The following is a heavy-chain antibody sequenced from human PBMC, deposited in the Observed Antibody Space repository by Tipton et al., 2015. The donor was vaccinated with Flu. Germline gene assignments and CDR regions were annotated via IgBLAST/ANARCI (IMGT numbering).Heavy chain of an antibody. J-gene: IGHJ5*02. V-gene: IGHV1-69*01. Sequence: QSGPEVKKPGSSVKVSCKASGGTFSSYAISWVRQAPGQGLEWMGGIIPIFGTANYAQKFQGRVTIIADESTSTAYMELSRLRSDDTAVYYCARDPGEEQLFDWFDPWGQGTLVTVSS. CDR3: ARDPGEEQLFDWFDP. CDR1: GGTFSSYA. D-gene: IGHD3-16*01. CDR2: IIPIFGTA.